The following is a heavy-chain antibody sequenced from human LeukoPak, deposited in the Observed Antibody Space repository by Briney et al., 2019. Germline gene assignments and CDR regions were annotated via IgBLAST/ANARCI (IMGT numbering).Heavy chain of an antibody. Sequence: QPGGSLRLSCAASGFTFSNFWMHWVRQAPGKGLVWVSHINRDGGSTSYADSVKGRFTISKDNAKNTVYLQMNNLRAEDTAVYYCVSFYETYWGRGTLVTVSS. CDR1: GFTFSNFW. V-gene: IGHV3-74*01. CDR2: INRDGGST. J-gene: IGHJ4*02. CDR3: VSFYETY. D-gene: IGHD2-2*01.